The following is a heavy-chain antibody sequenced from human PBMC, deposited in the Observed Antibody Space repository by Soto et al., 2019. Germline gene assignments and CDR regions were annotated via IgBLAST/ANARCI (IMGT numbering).Heavy chain of an antibody. J-gene: IGHJ4*02. CDR1: GYSFTSYW. D-gene: IGHD2-8*01. Sequence: PGESLKISCKGSGYSFTSYWISWVRQMPGKGLEWMGRIDPSDSYTNYSPSFQGHVTISADKSISTAYLQWSSLRASDNAMYYCARSANGYFDYWGQGPLVTVSS. CDR2: IDPSDSYT. V-gene: IGHV5-10-1*01. CDR3: ARSANGYFDY.